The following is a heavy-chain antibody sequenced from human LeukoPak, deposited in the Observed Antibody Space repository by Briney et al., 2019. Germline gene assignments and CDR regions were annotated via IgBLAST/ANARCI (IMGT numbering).Heavy chain of an antibody. CDR2: IYYSGST. Sequence: PSETLSLTCTVSGGSISSSSYYWGWIRQPPGKGLEWIGSIYYSGSTYYNPSLKSRVAISVDTSKNQFSLKLSSVTAADTAVYYCARDALMVRGVPFDYWGQGTLVTVSS. CDR3: ARDALMVRGVPFDY. J-gene: IGHJ4*02. V-gene: IGHV4-39*07. CDR1: GGSISSSSYY. D-gene: IGHD3-10*01.